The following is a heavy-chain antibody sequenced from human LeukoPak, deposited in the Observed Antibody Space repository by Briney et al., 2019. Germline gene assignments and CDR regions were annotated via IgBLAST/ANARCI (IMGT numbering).Heavy chain of an antibody. V-gene: IGHV1-8*01. CDR1: GYTFTSYD. Sequence: ASVKVSCKASGYTFTSYDINWVRQATGQGLEWMGWMNPNSGNTGYAQKFQGRVTMTRNTSISTAYMELSSLRSEDTAVYYCARGLRWKRKSGEFRVYYFDYWGQGTLVTVSS. CDR2: MNPNSGNT. D-gene: IGHD3-10*01. CDR3: ARGLRWKRKSGEFRVYYFDY. J-gene: IGHJ4*02.